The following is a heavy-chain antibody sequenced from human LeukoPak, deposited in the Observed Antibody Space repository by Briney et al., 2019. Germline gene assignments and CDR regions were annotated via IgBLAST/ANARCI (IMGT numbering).Heavy chain of an antibody. V-gene: IGHV1-46*01. J-gene: IGHJ4*02. CDR1: GYTFTNYY. Sequence: ASVKVSCKTSGYTFTNYYIHWVRQAPGQGLERMGIINPSGGSTVYLQKFQDRVTMTRDTSTSTVSMELGSLRSEDTAVYYCARDEARDGYTNYLDYWGLGTLVTVSS. D-gene: IGHD5-24*01. CDR2: INPSGGST. CDR3: ARDEARDGYTNYLDY.